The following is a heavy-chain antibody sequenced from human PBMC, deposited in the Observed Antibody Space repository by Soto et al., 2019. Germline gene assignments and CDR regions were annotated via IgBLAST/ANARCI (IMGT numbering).Heavy chain of an antibody. D-gene: IGHD2-2*01. J-gene: IGHJ5*02. Sequence: ASVKVSCKASGYTFTSYAMHWVRQAPGQRLEWMGWINAGNGNTKYSQKFQGRVTITRDTSASTAYMELSSLRAEDTAVYYCARVEGTVVVPAAMPGGIPDWFDPWGQGTLVTVSS. V-gene: IGHV1-3*01. CDR3: ARVEGTVVVPAAMPGGIPDWFDP. CDR2: INAGNGNT. CDR1: GYTFTSYA.